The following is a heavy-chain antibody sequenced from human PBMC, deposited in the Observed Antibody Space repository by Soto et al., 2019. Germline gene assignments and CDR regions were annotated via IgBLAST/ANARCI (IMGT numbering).Heavy chain of an antibody. Sequence: QVQLVQSGAEVKKPGASVKVSCKASGYTFTNYDINWVRQATGQGLEWMGWMTPNSGNTGYAQKFQVRVTMTRDTSKNTAYIELSSLRSEDTAVYYCEGNTYGVGDFDYWGQGTLVTVSS. CDR1: GYTFTNYD. CDR2: MTPNSGNT. J-gene: IGHJ4*02. D-gene: IGHD3-3*01. V-gene: IGHV1-8*01. CDR3: EGNTYGVGDFDY.